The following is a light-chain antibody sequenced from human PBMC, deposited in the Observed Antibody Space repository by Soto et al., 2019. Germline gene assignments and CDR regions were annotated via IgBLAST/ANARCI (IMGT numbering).Light chain of an antibody. CDR1: SSDVGSYNL. CDR3: CSYAGSSTFVV. J-gene: IGLJ2*01. V-gene: IGLV2-23*01. CDR2: EGS. Sequence: QSALTQPASVSGSPGQSITISCTGTSSDVGSYNLVSWYQQHPGKAPKLMIYEGSKRASGVSNRFSGSKSGNTASLTSSGLQAEDEADYYCCSYAGSSTFVVFGGVTKVTVL.